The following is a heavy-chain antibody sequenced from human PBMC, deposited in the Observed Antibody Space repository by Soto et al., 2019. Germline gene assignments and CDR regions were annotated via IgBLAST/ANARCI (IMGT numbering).Heavy chain of an antibody. D-gene: IGHD3-10*01. CDR2: ISSGSSYI. Sequence: GGSLRLSCAASGFTFSTYTMNWVRQAPGEGLEWISSISSGSSYIYYAGSVKARFTVSRDNAKNSLFLQMNSLRADDTAVYYCARDILSGGAYPDSWGQGTKVTVSS. CDR1: GFTFSTYT. CDR3: ARDILSGGAYPDS. V-gene: IGHV3-21*01. J-gene: IGHJ5*01.